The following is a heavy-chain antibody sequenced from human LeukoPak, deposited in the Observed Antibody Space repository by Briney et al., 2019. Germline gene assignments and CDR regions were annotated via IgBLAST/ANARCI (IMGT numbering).Heavy chain of an antibody. Sequence: ASVKVSCKASGYTLTSYYLHWVRQAPGQGLEWMGIINPTGGDTTYPQKFQGRVTMTRDMSTSTFYMQLSSLRSEDTAVYYCARDSDGLDAFDIWGQGTMVTVSS. CDR1: GYTLTSYY. CDR3: ARDSDGLDAFDI. V-gene: IGHV1-46*01. CDR2: INPTGGDT. J-gene: IGHJ3*02. D-gene: IGHD3/OR15-3a*01.